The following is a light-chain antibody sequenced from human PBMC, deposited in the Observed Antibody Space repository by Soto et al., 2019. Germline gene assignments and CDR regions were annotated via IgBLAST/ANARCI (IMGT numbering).Light chain of an antibody. Sequence: EIVMTQSPATLSVFPGEGASLSCGDSQSITSSFLAWYQQNPGQAPRLLMYDVYNRATGIPARFSGSGYGTDFTLTISSLEPEDFAVYYCQQRSNWPITFGQGTRLENK. CDR1: QSITSSF. CDR2: DVY. CDR3: QQRSNWPIT. V-gene: IGKV3-11*01. J-gene: IGKJ5*01.